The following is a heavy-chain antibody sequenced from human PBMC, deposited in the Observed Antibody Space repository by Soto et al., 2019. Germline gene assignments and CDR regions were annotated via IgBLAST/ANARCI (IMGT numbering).Heavy chain of an antibody. V-gene: IGHV4-31*03. Sequence: QVHLQESGPGLVKPSQTLSLTCTVSGGSISSGGYYWSWIRQHPGKGLEGIGNIYYSGSTYYNPSLKGRVSISVDTSKNQFSLRLSSVTAADTAVYSCARIDGGSSGWFSYWGQGTLVTVSS. J-gene: IGHJ4*02. CDR3: ARIDGGSSGWFSY. CDR2: IYYSGST. D-gene: IGHD6-19*01. CDR1: GGSISSGGYY.